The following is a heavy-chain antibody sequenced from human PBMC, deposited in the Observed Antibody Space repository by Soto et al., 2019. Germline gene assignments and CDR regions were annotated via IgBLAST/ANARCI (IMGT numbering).Heavy chain of an antibody. CDR3: AKPLYYYDSSGYSQ. CDR1: GFTFSSYA. J-gene: IGHJ4*02. Sequence: GWSLRLSCAASGFTFSSYAMSWVRQAPGKGLEWVSAISGSGGSTYYADSVKGRFTISRDNSKNTLYLQMNSLRAEDTAVYYCAKPLYYYDSSGYSQWGQGTLVTVSS. D-gene: IGHD3-22*01. V-gene: IGHV3-23*01. CDR2: ISGSGGST.